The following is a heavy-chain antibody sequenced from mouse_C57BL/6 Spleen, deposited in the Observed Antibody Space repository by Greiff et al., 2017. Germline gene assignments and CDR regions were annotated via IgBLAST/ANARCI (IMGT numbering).Heavy chain of an antibody. CDR3: TRGDYGSSYVRDYFDD. CDR1: GYTFTDYE. Sequence: QVQLQQSGAELVRPGASVTLSCKASGYTFTDYEMHWVKQTPVHGLEWIGAIDPETGGTAYNQKFKGKAILTADKSSSTAYMELRSLTSEDSAVYYCTRGDYGSSYVRDYFDDWGQGTTLTVSS. CDR2: IDPETGGT. V-gene: IGHV1-15*01. J-gene: IGHJ2*01. D-gene: IGHD1-1*01.